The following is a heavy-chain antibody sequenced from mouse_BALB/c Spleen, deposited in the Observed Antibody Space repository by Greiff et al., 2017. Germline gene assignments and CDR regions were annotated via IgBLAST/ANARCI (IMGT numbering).Heavy chain of an antibody. CDR1: GFSLSRYS. Sequence: VQLVESGPGLVAPSQSLSITCTVSGFSLSRYSVHWVRQPPGKGLEWLGMIWGGGSTDYTSALKSILGISKDNSKSQVFLQMNSLQTDDTAMYYCARQFITTVVDYYAMDYWGQGTSVTVSS. V-gene: IGHV2-6-4*01. CDR2: IWGGGST. CDR3: ARQFITTVVDYYAMDY. D-gene: IGHD1-1*01. J-gene: IGHJ4*01.